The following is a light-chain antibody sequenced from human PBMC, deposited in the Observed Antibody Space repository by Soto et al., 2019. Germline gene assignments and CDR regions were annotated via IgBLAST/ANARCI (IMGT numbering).Light chain of an antibody. CDR2: GAS. J-gene: IGKJ4*01. CDR3: QQYGSSPA. V-gene: IGKV3-20*01. CDR1: QSVSSN. Sequence: DIVMTQYPATLSVSPGERATLSCRASQSVSSNLAWYQHKPGQAPRLLIYGASSRATGIPDRFSGSGSGTDFTLTISRLEPEDFAVYYCQQYGSSPAFGGGTKV.